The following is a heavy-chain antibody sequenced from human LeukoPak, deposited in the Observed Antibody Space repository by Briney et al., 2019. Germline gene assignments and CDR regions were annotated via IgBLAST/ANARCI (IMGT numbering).Heavy chain of an antibody. CDR3: ARDHFDGSGYHYLLGYFEH. V-gene: IGHV1-46*01. CDR2: IKPSGGGT. D-gene: IGHD3-22*01. CDR1: GYTFSNYY. J-gene: IGHJ1*01. Sequence: GASVKVSCKASGYTFSNYYVHWVRQAPGQGLEWMGIIKPSGGGTSYALKFQGRVTLTRDTSTSTAYMELSSLRSEDTAVYYCARDHFDGSGYHYLLGYFEHWGQGTLVTVSS.